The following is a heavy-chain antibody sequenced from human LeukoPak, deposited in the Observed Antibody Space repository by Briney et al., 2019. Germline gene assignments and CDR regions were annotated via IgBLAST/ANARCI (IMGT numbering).Heavy chain of an antibody. D-gene: IGHD4-17*01. CDR1: GGSISSSSYY. CDR2: INQSGTT. J-gene: IGHJ4*02. V-gene: IGHV4-39*07. CDR3: AGYHAYGVTTPPLGY. Sequence: SETLSLTCTVSGGSISSSSYYWGWIRQPPGKGLEWIGEINQSGTTNYNPSLKSRVTISLDSSRNQFSLKLSSVTAADTAIYFCAGYHAYGVTTPPLGYWGQGTRVTVSS.